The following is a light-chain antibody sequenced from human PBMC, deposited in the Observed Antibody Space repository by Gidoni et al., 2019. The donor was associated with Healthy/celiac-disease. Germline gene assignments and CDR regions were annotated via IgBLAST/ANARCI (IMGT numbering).Light chain of an antibody. Sequence: DIQLTQSPSFLSASVGDRVTITCRASQGISSYLAWYQQKPGKAPKLLIYAASTLQSGVPSRFSGSGSGTEFTLTISSLQPEDFATYYCQHPEGFGQXTKLEIK. V-gene: IGKV1-9*01. J-gene: IGKJ2*03. CDR3: QHPEG. CDR2: AAS. CDR1: QGISSY.